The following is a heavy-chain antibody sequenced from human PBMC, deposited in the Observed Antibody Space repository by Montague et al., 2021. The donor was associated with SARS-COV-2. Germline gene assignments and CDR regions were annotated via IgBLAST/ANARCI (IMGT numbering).Heavy chain of an antibody. CDR3: ARAAVVFHIYLFLGTGH. Sequence: GNKKSYADSVKGRFTVSRDNSKNTLYLQMDSLRTEDTAIYFCARAAVVFHIYLFLGTGHWGQGTLFT. CDR2: GNKK. V-gene: IGHV3-30*03. J-gene: IGHJ4*02. D-gene: IGHD2-21*01.